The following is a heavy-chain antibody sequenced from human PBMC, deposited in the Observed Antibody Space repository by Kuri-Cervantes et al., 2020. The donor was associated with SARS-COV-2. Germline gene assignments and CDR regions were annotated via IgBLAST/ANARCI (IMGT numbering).Heavy chain of an antibody. CDR1: GFTFSSYA. CDR3: AKGHNDYGDYDLNY. J-gene: IGHJ4*02. D-gene: IGHD4-17*01. CDR2: ISYDGSNK. V-gene: IGHV3-30-3*01. Sequence: GESLKISRAASGFTFSSYAMHWARQAPGKGLEWVAVISYDGSNKYYADSVKGRFTISRDNSKNTLYLQMNSLRAEDTAIYYCAKGHNDYGDYDLNYWGQGTLVTVSS.